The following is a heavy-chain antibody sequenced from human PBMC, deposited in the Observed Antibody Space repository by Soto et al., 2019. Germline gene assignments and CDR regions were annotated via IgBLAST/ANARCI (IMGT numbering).Heavy chain of an antibody. V-gene: IGHV3-64D*06. CDR3: VGQHYFDY. J-gene: IGHJ4*02. D-gene: IGHD2-2*01. CDR1: GFIFSDHA. CDR2: ISSNGGST. Sequence: LRLSCSVSGFIFSDHAMHWVRQAPGKGLEYVSAISSNGGSTYYTDSVKGRFTISRDNSRNTLYLQMSSLRAEDTAVYYCVGQHYFDYWGQGTLVTVSS.